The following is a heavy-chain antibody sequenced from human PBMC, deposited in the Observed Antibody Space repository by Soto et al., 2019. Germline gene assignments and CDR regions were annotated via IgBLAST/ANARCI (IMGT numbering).Heavy chain of an antibody. CDR2: IWYDGSNK. V-gene: IGHV3-33*01. Sequence: QVQLVESGGGVVQPGRSLRLSCVASGFTFSSYGMHWVRQAPGKGLEWVAVIWYDGSNKYYADSVKGRFTISRDNSKNVLYLQMNSLRAEDTAVYYCATPHYYDSSGYYCDYWGQGTLVTVSS. CDR1: GFTFSSYG. D-gene: IGHD3-22*01. J-gene: IGHJ4*02. CDR3: ATPHYYDSSGYYCDY.